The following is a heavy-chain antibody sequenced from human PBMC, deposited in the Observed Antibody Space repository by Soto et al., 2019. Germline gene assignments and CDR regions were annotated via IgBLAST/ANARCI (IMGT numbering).Heavy chain of an antibody. CDR2: ISGSGNYK. Sequence: PGGSLRLSCAASGFTFSTYSMNWVRQAPGKGLEWVSSISGSGNYKYYADFVRGRFTISRDNAKTTLYLQMNSLRAEDTAVYYSAREGIHNYTDYYFDSWGQGTVVTVSS. CDR1: GFTFSTYS. V-gene: IGHV3-21*01. J-gene: IGHJ4*02. CDR3: AREGIHNYTDYYFDS. D-gene: IGHD4-4*01.